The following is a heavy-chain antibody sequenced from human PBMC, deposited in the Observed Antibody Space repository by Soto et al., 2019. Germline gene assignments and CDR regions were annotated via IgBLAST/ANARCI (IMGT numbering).Heavy chain of an antibody. J-gene: IGHJ4*02. D-gene: IGHD2-15*01. CDR1: GFSLSTSGVG. Sequence: SGPTLVNPTQTLTLTCTFSGFSLSTSGVGVGWIRQPPGKALEWLALIYWDDDKRYSPSLKSRLTITKDTSKNQVVLTMTNMDPVDTATFYCVHRPSYCSGGSCYSGFDYWGQGTLVTVSS. CDR3: VHRPSYCSGGSCYSGFDY. CDR2: IYWDDDK. V-gene: IGHV2-5*02.